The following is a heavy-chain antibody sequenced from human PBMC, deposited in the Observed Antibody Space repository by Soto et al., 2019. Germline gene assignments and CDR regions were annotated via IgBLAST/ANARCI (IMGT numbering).Heavy chain of an antibody. CDR3: ARLPKGSLVTA. CDR1: GFSFSDYS. CDR2: ISSSSDNT. V-gene: IGHV3-48*02. Sequence: LRLSCVASGFSFSDYSMNWVRQAPGKGLQWVSYISSSSDNTYYAASVKGRFTVSRDNAKNALFLQMNSLRDDDTATYYCARLPKGSLVTAWGQGTRVTVSS. J-gene: IGHJ4*02. D-gene: IGHD2-21*02.